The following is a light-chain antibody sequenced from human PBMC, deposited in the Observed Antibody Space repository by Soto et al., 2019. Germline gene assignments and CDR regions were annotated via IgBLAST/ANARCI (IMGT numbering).Light chain of an antibody. Sequence: DIQMTQSPSTLSASVGDRVTITCRASQIISRWLAWYQQKPGKAPKLLIYDASSLQGGVPSRFTGSGSGTEFTLTISSLQPDDFATYYCQQYKSYPWTCGQGTKVEIK. CDR2: DAS. CDR3: QQYKSYPWT. V-gene: IGKV1-5*01. CDR1: QIISRW. J-gene: IGKJ1*01.